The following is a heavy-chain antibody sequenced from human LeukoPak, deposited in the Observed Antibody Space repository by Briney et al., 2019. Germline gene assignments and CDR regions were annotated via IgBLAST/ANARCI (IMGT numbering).Heavy chain of an antibody. Sequence: PSETLSLTCTVSGGSISSYYWSWIRQPPGKGLEWIGYIYYSGSTNYNPSLKSRVTISVDTSKNQFSLKLSSVTAADTAVYYCARVRSDYVLDYWGQGTLVTVSS. V-gene: IGHV4-59*01. CDR2: IYYSGST. CDR3: ARVRSDYVLDY. J-gene: IGHJ4*02. CDR1: GGSISSYY. D-gene: IGHD5-12*01.